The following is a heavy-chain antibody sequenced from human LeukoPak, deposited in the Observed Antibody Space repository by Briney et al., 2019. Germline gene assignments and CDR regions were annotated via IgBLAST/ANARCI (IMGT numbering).Heavy chain of an antibody. D-gene: IGHD2-21*02. V-gene: IGHV1-2*02. Sequence: ASVKVSCKASGYTFTGYYMHWVRQAPGQGLEWMGWINPNSGGTNYAQKFQGRVTMTRDTSISTAYMELSRLRSDDTAVYYCARESLYHQVTAFDYWGQGTLVTVSS. CDR2: INPNSGGT. CDR1: GYTFTGYY. CDR3: ARESLYHQVTAFDY. J-gene: IGHJ4*02.